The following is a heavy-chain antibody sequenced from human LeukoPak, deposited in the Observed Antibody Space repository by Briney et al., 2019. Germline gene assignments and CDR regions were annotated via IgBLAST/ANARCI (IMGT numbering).Heavy chain of an antibody. CDR3: ARDDLRYFDWFAAFDI. V-gene: IGHV3-7*01. Sequence: GGSLRLSCAASGFTFSNYWMKWVRQAPGKGLEWVASIKEDGSEKYYVDSVKGRFTISRDNAKNSLYLQMNSLRAEDTAVYYCARDDLRYFDWFAAFDIWGQGTMVTVSS. CDR1: GFTFSNYW. CDR2: IKEDGSEK. J-gene: IGHJ3*02. D-gene: IGHD3-9*01.